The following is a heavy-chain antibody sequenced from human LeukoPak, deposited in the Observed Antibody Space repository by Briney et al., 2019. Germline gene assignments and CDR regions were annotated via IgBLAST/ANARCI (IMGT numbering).Heavy chain of an antibody. J-gene: IGHJ6*02. CDR2: ISNDGSNK. CDR3: AAGVIVTFYGMDV. CDR1: GFTFSSYG. Sequence: GGSLRLSCAASGFTFSSYGIHWVRHAPGKGLEGVAIISNDGSNKYYADSVKGRFTISRDNSKNMLYLQVSSLTAEDTAVYYCAAGVIVTFYGMDVWGQGTTVTVSS. V-gene: IGHV3-30*03. D-gene: IGHD3-16*02.